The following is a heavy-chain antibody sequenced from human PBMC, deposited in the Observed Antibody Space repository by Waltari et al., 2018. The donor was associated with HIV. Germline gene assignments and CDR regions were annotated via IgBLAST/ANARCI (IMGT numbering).Heavy chain of an antibody. CDR2: ISGRGTST. CDR3: ASKSTGWYAD. D-gene: IGHD6-19*01. Sequence: QVQLVESGGGLVKPGGSLRLSCAASGLTFSDYYMSWIRQAPGKGLEWVSYISGRGTSTYYIESVKGRFTISRDNARDSVYLQMSNLRPEDTAVYYCASKSTGWYADWGQGTLVTVSS. V-gene: IGHV3-11*01. CDR1: GLTFSDYY. J-gene: IGHJ4*02.